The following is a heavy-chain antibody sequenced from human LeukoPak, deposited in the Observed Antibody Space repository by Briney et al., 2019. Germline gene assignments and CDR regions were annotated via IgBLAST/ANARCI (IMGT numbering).Heavy chain of an antibody. CDR3: ARARGAYLGY. D-gene: IGHD3-16*01. CDR2: ISYDGDKK. CDR1: GFTFGHYA. V-gene: IGHV3-30-3*01. J-gene: IGHJ4*02. Sequence: PGGSLRLSCAGSGFTFGHYAMHWVRQAPGKGLEWVAAISYDGDKKFYVDSVKGRFPISRDNAQSTVFLQMNNLTADDTALYYCARARGAYLGYWGQGTLVTVSS.